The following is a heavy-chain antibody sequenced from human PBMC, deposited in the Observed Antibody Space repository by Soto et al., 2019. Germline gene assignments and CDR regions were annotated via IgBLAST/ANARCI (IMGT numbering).Heavy chain of an antibody. CDR1: GGXXXXGGXS. J-gene: IGHJ4*02. V-gene: IGHV4-30-2*01. D-gene: IGHD2-15*01. CDR3: ARVVVVPAIWGDYFDS. Sequence: QLQXQXSGSXXXXXXXXLSLTXXXXGGXXXXGGXSXXXXXXXPGKGLEWIANIYHSGSTYYNPSLKSRVTISLNRSNNQFYLDLSSVTAADTAVYYCARVVVVPAIWGDYFDSWGQGTLVTVSS. CDR2: IYHSGST.